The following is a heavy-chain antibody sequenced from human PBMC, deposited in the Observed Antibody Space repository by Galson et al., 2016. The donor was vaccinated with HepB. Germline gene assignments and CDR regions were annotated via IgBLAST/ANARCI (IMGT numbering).Heavy chain of an antibody. D-gene: IGHD4-17*01. V-gene: IGHV1-18*01. CDR1: GYTFNTYA. CDR3: ARIYGDYGIFY. Sequence: SVKVSCKASGYTFNTYAINWVRQAPGQGLEWMGWISAYNGNTNYAQNLQGRVTMTTDTSTSTAYMELRSLRSDDTAVYYCARIYGDYGIFYWGQGTLVTVSS. CDR2: ISAYNGNT. J-gene: IGHJ4*02.